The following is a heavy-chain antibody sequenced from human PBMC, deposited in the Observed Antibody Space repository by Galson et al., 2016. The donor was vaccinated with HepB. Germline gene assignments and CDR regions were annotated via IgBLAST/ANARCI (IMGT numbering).Heavy chain of an antibody. V-gene: IGHV3-11*01. CDR1: GFTFSDYY. D-gene: IGHD5-12*01. J-gene: IGHJ4*02. CDR3: ARDRTSGYETTLDY. CDR2: IDSSRTIT. Sequence: SLRLSCAASGFTFSDYYMSWVRQPPGKGLEYIAYIDSSRTITYYADSVKGRFTISRDKSKNTLYLQMNSLRAEDTAVYYCARDRTSGYETTLDYWGQGTLVTVSS.